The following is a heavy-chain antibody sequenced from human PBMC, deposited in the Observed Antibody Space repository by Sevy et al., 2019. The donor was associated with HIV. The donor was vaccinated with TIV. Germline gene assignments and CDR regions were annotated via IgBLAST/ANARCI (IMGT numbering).Heavy chain of an antibody. CDR3: ARDLGGYGGNSIDY. V-gene: IGHV1-18*01. J-gene: IGHJ4*02. CDR1: GYPFSSYG. CDR2: ISADSGNS. Sequence: ASVKVSCKASGYPFSSYGISWVRQAPGQGLEWMGWISADSGNSNYAQKLQGRVTMTTDTSTSTAYMELRSLRFDDTALYYCARDLGGYGGNSIDYWGQGTLVTVSS. D-gene: IGHD2-21*02.